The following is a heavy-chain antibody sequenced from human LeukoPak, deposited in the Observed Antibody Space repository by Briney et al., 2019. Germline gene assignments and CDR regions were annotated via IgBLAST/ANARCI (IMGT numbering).Heavy chain of an antibody. V-gene: IGHV1-69*13. CDR2: IIPIFGTA. CDR3: ARGRGRLVVVTAHDY. CDR1: GYTFTSYG. J-gene: IGHJ4*02. Sequence: SVKVSCKASGYTFTSYGISWVRQAPGQGLEWMGGIIPIFGTANYAQKFQGRVTITADESTSTAYMELSSLRSEDTAVYYCARGRGRLVVVTAHDYWGQGTLVTVSS. D-gene: IGHD2-21*02.